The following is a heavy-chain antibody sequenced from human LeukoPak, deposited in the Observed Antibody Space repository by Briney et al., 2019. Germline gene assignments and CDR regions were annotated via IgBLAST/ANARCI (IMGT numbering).Heavy chain of an antibody. J-gene: IGHJ4*02. CDR2: ISYDGNAK. CDR1: GFTFSSHA. CDR3: ATSPMDGYNLLDY. V-gene: IGHV3-30*04. Sequence: PGGSLRLSCAASGFTFSSHAMHWVRQAPGKGLEWVAVISYDGNAKYYADSVKGRFTISRDNSKNTLYLQMNSLKPEDTAVYYCATSPMDGYNLLDYWGQGTQVTVSS. D-gene: IGHD5-24*01.